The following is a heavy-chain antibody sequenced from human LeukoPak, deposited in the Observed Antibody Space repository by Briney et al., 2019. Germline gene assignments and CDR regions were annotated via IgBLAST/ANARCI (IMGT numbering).Heavy chain of an antibody. V-gene: IGHV1-2*02. CDR1: EYTFTGCY. CDR2: INPNSGGT. CDR3: ARDPLRQQLINGMDV. D-gene: IGHD6-13*01. J-gene: IGHJ6*02. Sequence: GASVKVSCKASEYTFTGCYTHWVRQAPGQGLEWMGWINPNSGGTNYAQKFQGRVTMTRDTSITTAYMELSRLRSDDTAVYYCARDPLRQQLINGMDVWGQGTTVTVSS.